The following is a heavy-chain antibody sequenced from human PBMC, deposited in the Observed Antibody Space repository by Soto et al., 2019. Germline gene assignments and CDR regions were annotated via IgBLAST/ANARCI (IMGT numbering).Heavy chain of an antibody. J-gene: IGHJ4*02. D-gene: IGHD2-15*01. CDR2: ISAHDGST. CDR1: GFSFRTYA. CDR3: ARDRCSGGSCASFDY. V-gene: IGHV3-23*01. Sequence: HPGGSLRLSCVGSGFSFRTYAMNWVRQSPGKGLEWVSGISAHDGSTLYADSVRGRFTISRDNSKNSLYLQMNSLRAEDTAVYYCARDRCSGGSCASFDYWGQGTLVTVSS.